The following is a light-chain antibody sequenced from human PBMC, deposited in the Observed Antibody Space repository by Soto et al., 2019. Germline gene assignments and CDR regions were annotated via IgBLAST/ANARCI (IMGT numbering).Light chain of an antibody. CDR3: MQPLQSWT. CDR2: LGS. V-gene: IGKV2-28*01. CDR1: PSLLPSNRCKY. J-gene: IGKJ1*01. Sequence: DIVMTQSPLSPPVTHGEPASISSSSSPSLLPSNRCKYLEWYLQKPGQSPQLLLYLGSNRASGVPDRFSGSASGTDFTLKISRVEAEDVGVYYCMQPLQSWTFGQGSKVDIK.